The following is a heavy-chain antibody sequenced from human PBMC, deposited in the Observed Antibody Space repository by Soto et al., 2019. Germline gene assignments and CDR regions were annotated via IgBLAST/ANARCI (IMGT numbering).Heavy chain of an antibody. Sequence: SETLSLTCTVSGGPISSSNHFWGWIRQPPGKGLEWIGTIYYTGNTYYNSSLKSRVTMSVDTSRNQFSLKLSSVTAADTAVYYCARTYGDYAFWFDPWGQGTLVTVSS. J-gene: IGHJ5*02. CDR3: ARTYGDYAFWFDP. CDR1: GGPISSSNHF. CDR2: IYYTGNT. V-gene: IGHV4-39*01. D-gene: IGHD4-17*01.